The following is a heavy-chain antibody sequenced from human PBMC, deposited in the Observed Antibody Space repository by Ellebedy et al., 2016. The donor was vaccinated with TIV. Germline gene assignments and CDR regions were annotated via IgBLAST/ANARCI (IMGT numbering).Heavy chain of an antibody. D-gene: IGHD6-13*01. CDR3: AAAAGAGDDAFDI. V-gene: IGHV3-23*01. Sequence: GESLKISXAASGFTFSNCAMSWVRQAPGKGLEWVSSVSGSGDSTYYADSVKGRFTISRDNAKNSLYLQMNSLRAEDTAVYYCAAAAGAGDDAFDIWGQGTMVTVSS. CDR1: GFTFSNCA. J-gene: IGHJ3*02. CDR2: VSGSGDST.